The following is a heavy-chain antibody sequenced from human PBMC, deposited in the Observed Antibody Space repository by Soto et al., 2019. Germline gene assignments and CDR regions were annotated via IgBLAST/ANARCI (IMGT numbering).Heavy chain of an antibody. Sequence: GGSLRLSCAASGFTFSSYDMHWVRQATGKGLEWVSAIGTAGDTYYPGSVKGRFTISRENAKNSLYLQMNSLRAEDTAVYYCARGYCSSTSCLDYSNYGEFDPWSQGTLVTVSS. CDR2: IGTAGDT. V-gene: IGHV3-13*01. CDR1: GFTFSSYD. D-gene: IGHD2-2*01. J-gene: IGHJ5*02. CDR3: ARGYCSSTSCLDYSNYGEFDP.